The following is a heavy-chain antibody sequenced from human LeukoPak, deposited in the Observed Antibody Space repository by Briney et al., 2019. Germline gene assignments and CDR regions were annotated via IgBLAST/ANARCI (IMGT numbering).Heavy chain of an antibody. CDR3: TRYNVGFES. CDR2: IRSKTNSYAT. D-gene: IGHD1-1*01. CDR1: GFAFSGSA. J-gene: IGHJ4*02. V-gene: IGHV3-73*01. Sequence: GGSLRLSCAASGFAFSGSAMHWVRQASGKGLEWVGRIRSKTNSYATSYAASVKGRFALSRDDSKNTAYLQMNSLRTEDTAVYYCTRYNVGFESWGQGTLVTVSS.